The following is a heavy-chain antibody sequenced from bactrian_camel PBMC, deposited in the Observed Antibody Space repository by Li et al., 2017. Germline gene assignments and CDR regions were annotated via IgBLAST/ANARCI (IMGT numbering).Heavy chain of an antibody. J-gene: IGHJ4*01. CDR2: IYTPGAYT. V-gene: IGHV3S1*01. D-gene: IGHD6*01. Sequence: HVQLVESGGGSVQAGGSLTLSCVASGSTWYTRYCMGWFRQIPGKEREGLATIYTPGAYTQYVDSVKGRFTISHDVAKRTLSLQMSNIESEDTAMYYCAARWTNLPCGDRWYLSSQYNYWGQGTQVTVS. CDR3: AARWTNLPCGDRWYLSSQYNY. CDR1: GSTWYTRYC.